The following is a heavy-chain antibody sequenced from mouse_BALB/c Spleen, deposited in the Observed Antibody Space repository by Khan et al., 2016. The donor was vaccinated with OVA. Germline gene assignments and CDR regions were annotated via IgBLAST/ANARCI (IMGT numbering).Heavy chain of an antibody. J-gene: IGHJ2*01. V-gene: IGHV1-4*01. CDR1: GYTFTTYT. CDR3: ARTHER. Sequence: QVQLKESGAELARPGASVKMSCKASGYTFTTYTMYWVKQRPGKGLEWIGYINPSSGYTKYNQNVKEKFTLSTDKSSSTTYMQLSSLNSEDSAVYYCARTHERWGQGTTLTVSS. CDR2: INPSSGYT.